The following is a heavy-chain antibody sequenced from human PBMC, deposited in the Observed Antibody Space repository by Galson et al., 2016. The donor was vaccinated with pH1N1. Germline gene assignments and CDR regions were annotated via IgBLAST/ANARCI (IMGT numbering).Heavy chain of an antibody. CDR1: GYSFTSNW. V-gene: IGHV5-51*01. CDR2: IYPGDSDT. CDR3: ARHNANWSWGFDH. Sequence: QSGAEVKKPGESLKISCKASGYSFTSNWIGWVRQMPGKGLEWMGVIYPGDSDTRYSPSFQGQVTISVDKSIGTAFLQWSSLKASDSAMYYCARHNANWSWGFDHWGQGTPVTVSS. D-gene: IGHD1-1*01. J-gene: IGHJ5*02.